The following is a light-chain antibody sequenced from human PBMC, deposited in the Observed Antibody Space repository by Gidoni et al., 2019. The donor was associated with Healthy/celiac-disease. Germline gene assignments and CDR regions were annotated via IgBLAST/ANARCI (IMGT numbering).Light chain of an antibody. J-gene: IGLJ2*01. CDR2: QDS. Sequence: SYELTQPPSVSVPPGQTASIPCSGDKLGDKYAFWYQQKSGQSPVLVIYQDSKRPSGIPERFSGSNSGNTATLTISGTQAMDEADYYCQAWDSSTAVFGGGTKLTVL. CDR3: QAWDSSTAV. CDR1: KLGDKY. V-gene: IGLV3-1*01.